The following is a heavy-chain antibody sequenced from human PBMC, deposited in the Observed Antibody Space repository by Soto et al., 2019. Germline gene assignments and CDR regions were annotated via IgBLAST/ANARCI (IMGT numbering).Heavy chain of an antibody. CDR2: INHSGST. D-gene: IGHD1-26*01. V-gene: IGHV4-34*01. CDR1: GGSFSVYY. Sequence: TSETLSLTCAVYGGSFSVYYWSWIRQPPGKGLEWIGEINHSGSTNYNPSLKSRVTISVDTSKNQFPLKLSSVTAADTAVYYCARARPRRGSLDYWGQGTLVTVSS. J-gene: IGHJ4*02. CDR3: ARARPRRGSLDY.